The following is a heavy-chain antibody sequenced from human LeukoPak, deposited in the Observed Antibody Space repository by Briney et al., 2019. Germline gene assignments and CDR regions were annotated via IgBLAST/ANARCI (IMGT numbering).Heavy chain of an antibody. Sequence: GGSLRLSCAASGFIFSSYAMHWVRQAPGKGLEWVAVISYDGSNKYYADSVKGRFTISRDNSKNTLYLQMNSLRAEDTAVYYCARGQVYSSSWYPLDYYFDYWGQGTLVTVSS. CDR1: GFIFSSYA. V-gene: IGHV3-30-3*01. CDR2: ISYDGSNK. J-gene: IGHJ4*02. D-gene: IGHD6-13*01. CDR3: ARGQVYSSSWYPLDYYFDY.